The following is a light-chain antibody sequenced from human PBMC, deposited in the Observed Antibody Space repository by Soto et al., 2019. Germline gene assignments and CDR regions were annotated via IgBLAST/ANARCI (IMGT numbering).Light chain of an antibody. V-gene: IGLV2-8*01. Sequence: QSALTQPPSASGSPGQSVTISCTGTSSDIGGYNYVSWYQQHPGKAPKLMIYEVIKRPSGVPDRFSASRSGNTASLTVSGLQAEDEADYYCSSYEGTNKLYVFGTGTKGTVL. CDR2: EVI. CDR3: SSYEGTNKLYV. J-gene: IGLJ1*01. CDR1: SSDIGGYNY.